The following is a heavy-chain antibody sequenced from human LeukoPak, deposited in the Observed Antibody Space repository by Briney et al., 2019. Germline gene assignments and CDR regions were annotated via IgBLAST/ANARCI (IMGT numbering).Heavy chain of an antibody. CDR3: ARDWPGIGGY. V-gene: IGHV3-7*01. CDR1: GFTFSSYW. CDR2: IKQDGSEK. J-gene: IGHJ4*02. Sequence: GPLRLSCAVSGFTFSSYWMSWVRQAPGKGLEWVANIKQDGSEKYYVDSVKGRFTISRDNAKNSLYLQMNSLRAEDTAVYYCARDWPGIGGYWGQGTLVTVSS. D-gene: IGHD3-10*01.